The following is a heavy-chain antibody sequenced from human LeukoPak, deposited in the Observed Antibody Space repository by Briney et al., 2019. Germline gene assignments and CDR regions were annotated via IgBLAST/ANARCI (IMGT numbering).Heavy chain of an antibody. Sequence: GGSLRLSCASSGFTFSSNWMSWVRHVPGRGLDWVANIKPDGSAEYYAASVKGRFTVSRDNAKNSLYLQMNSLRVEDTAVYYCARANNSSWHNWGQGTLVTVSS. D-gene: IGHD6-13*01. J-gene: IGHJ4*02. V-gene: IGHV3-7*01. CDR2: IKPDGSAE. CDR3: ARANNSSWHN. CDR1: GFTFSSNW.